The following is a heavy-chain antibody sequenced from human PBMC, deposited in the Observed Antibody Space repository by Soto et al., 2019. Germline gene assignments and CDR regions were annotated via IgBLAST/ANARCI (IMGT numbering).Heavy chain of an antibody. Sequence: PSETLSLTCTVSGGSISIGGYYLSWIRQHQGKGLEWIGYIYYSGSTYYNPSLKSRVTISVDTSKNQFYLKLSSVTAADTAVYYCAREGCSSTSCARWFDPWGQGTLVTVSS. CDR1: GGSISIGGYY. D-gene: IGHD2-2*01. J-gene: IGHJ5*02. V-gene: IGHV4-31*03. CDR2: IYYSGST. CDR3: AREGCSSTSCARWFDP.